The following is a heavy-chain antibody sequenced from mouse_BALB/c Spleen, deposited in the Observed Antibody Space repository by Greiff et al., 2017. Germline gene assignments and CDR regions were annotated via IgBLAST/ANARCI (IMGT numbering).Heavy chain of an antibody. CDR1: GFTFSSYA. D-gene: IGHD2-14*01. V-gene: IGHV5-9-3*01. CDR2: ISSGGSYT. Sequence: EVKLVESGGGLVKPGGSLKLSCAASGFTFSSYAMSWVRQTPEKRLEWVATISSGGSYTYSPDSVKGRFTISRDNAKNTLYLEMSSLRSEDTAMYYCARGPGYDSFAYWGQGTLVTVAA. J-gene: IGHJ3*01. CDR3: ARGPGYDSFAY.